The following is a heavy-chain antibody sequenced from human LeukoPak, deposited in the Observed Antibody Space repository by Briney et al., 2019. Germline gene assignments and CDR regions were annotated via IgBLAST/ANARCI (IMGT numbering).Heavy chain of an antibody. CDR2: INHSGST. Sequence: SETLSLTCAVYGGSFSGYYWSWIRQPPGKGLEWIGEINHSGSTNYHPSLKSRITITVDTSKNQFSLKLSSVTAADTAVYYCASSDRVTTAYYYYGMDVWGQGTTVTVSS. J-gene: IGHJ6*02. CDR3: ASSDRVTTAYYYYGMDV. CDR1: GGSFSGYY. V-gene: IGHV4-34*01. D-gene: IGHD2-21*02.